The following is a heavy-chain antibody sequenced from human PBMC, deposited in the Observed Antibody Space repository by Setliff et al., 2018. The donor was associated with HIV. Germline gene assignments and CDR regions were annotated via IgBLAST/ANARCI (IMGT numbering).Heavy chain of an antibody. J-gene: IGHJ4*02. V-gene: IGHV4-30-4*01. CDR1: GASISSGDSY. D-gene: IGHD6-19*01. Sequence: TSETLSLTCTVSGASISSGDSYWTWIRQSPGKGLEWIGFIYYSGSTYYNPSLKSRISISLDASKSQSSLWLTSVTAADTAVYYCARGRWGGGAGAPSYYFDSWGQGTLVTVSS. CDR3: ARGRWGGGAGAPSYYFDS. CDR2: IYYSGST.